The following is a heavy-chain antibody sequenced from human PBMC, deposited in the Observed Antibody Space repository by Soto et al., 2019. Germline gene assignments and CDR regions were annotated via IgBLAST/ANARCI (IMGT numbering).Heavy chain of an antibody. J-gene: IGHJ4*02. Sequence: GGSLRLSCASSGFTFSSYGMHWVRQAPGKGLEWVAVISYDGSNKYYADSVKGRFTISRDNSKNTLYLQMNSLRAEDTAVYYCAKSQLVVITDYFDYWGQGTPVTVSS. CDR3: AKSQLVVITDYFDY. D-gene: IGHD3-22*01. CDR1: GFTFSSYG. V-gene: IGHV3-30*18. CDR2: ISYDGSNK.